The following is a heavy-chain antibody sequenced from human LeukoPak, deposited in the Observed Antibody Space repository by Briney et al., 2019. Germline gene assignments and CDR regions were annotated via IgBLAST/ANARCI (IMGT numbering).Heavy chain of an antibody. Sequence: ASVKVSCKASGGTFSSYAISWVRQAPGQGLEWMGRIIPILGIANYAQKFQGRVTITADKSTSTAYMELSSMRCEDTAVYYCARGISGGSLLFHWFDPWGQGTLVTVSS. V-gene: IGHV1-69*04. CDR2: IIPILGIA. CDR1: GGTFSSYA. CDR3: ARGISGGSLLFHWFDP. J-gene: IGHJ5*02. D-gene: IGHD2-15*01.